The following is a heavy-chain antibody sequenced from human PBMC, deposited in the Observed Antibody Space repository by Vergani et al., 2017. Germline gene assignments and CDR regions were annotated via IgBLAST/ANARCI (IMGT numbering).Heavy chain of an antibody. Sequence: QVQMQESGPGLVKTSETLSLTCSASGAPISYWCWSWLRQPAGKGLEWIGRLCPSGSTNYKPSLKSRVTMSIDTSKNQFSLKLTSVTAADTAVYYCARDRGIGGATTGGMDVWGQGTTVTVSS. CDR3: ARDRGIGGATTGGMDV. CDR1: GAPISYWC. D-gene: IGHD1-26*01. J-gene: IGHJ6*02. V-gene: IGHV4-4*07. CDR2: LCPSGST.